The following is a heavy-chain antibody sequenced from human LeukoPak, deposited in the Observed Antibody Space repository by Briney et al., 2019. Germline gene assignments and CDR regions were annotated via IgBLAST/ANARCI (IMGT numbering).Heavy chain of an antibody. CDR1: GFTFSSYW. J-gene: IGHJ4*02. CDR3: ARDMRGYYVHYFDY. V-gene: IGHV3-7*01. CDR2: IKQDGSEK. Sequence: GGSLRLSCAASGFTFSSYWMSWVRQAPVKGLEWVANIKQDGSEKYYVDSVKGRFTISRDNAKNSLYLQMNNLRAEDTAVYYCARDMRGYYVHYFDYWGQGTLVTVSS. D-gene: IGHD3-22*01.